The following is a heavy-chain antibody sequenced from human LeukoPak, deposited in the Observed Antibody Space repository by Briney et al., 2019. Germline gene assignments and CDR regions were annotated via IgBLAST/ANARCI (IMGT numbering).Heavy chain of an antibody. J-gene: IGHJ4*02. V-gene: IGHV1-69*05. CDR1: GGTFSSYA. D-gene: IGHD3-9*01. Sequence: SVKVSCKASGGTFSSYAISWVRQAPGQGLEWMGRIIPIFGTANYAQKFQGRVTITTDESTSTAYMELSSLRSEATAVYYCAREEDYDILTGIPRNDYWGQGTLVTVSS. CDR2: IIPIFGTA. CDR3: AREEDYDILTGIPRNDY.